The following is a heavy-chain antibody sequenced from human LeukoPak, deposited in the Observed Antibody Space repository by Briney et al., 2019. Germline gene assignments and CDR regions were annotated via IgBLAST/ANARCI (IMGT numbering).Heavy chain of an antibody. CDR1: GGAINSGGYY. CDR3: ARGNVIVVVPATWFDP. CDR2: IYYSGST. Sequence: PSQTLSLTCTVSGGAINSGGYYWSWIRQHPGKGLEWIGYIYYSGSTYYNPSLKSRVTISLDTSKNHFSLKLSSVTAADTAVYYCARGNVIVVVPATWFDPWGRGTLVTVSS. D-gene: IGHD2-2*01. V-gene: IGHV4-31*03. J-gene: IGHJ5*02.